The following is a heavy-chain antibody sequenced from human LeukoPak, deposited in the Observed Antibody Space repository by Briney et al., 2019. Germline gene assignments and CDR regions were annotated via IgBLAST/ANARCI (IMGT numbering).Heavy chain of an antibody. D-gene: IGHD3-10*01. CDR3: ARGRRGLLWFREHRGFDP. CDR2: MNPNSGNT. Sequence: ASVKVSCKASGYTFTCYDINWVRQATGQGLEWMGWMNPNSGNTGYAQKFQGRVTMTRNTSISTAYMELSSLRSEDTAVYYCARGRRGLLWFREHRGFDPWGQGTLVTVSS. CDR1: GYTFTCYD. V-gene: IGHV1-8*01. J-gene: IGHJ5*02.